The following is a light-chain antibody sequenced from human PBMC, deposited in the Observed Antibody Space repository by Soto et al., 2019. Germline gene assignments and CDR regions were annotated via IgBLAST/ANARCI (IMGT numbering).Light chain of an antibody. CDR1: GSDIGRYDF. CDR2: EVS. Sequence: QSVLTQPASVSGSPGQSITISCTGTGSDIGRYDFVSWFQQHPGKVPKLVIYEVSSRPSGVSDRFSGSKSGNTASLTISGLQGEDEADYYCSEYTVSRTYVFGTGTKVTVL. J-gene: IGLJ1*01. V-gene: IGLV2-14*01. CDR3: SEYTVSRTYV.